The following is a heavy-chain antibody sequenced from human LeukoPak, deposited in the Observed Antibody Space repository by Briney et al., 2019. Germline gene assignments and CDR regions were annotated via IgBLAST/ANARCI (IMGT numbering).Heavy chain of an antibody. CDR1: GYTFTSYG. J-gene: IGHJ4*02. V-gene: IGHV1-18*01. D-gene: IGHD3-22*01. Sequence: ASVKVSCKASGYTFTSYGISWVRQAPGQGLEWMGWISAYNGNTIYAKKLQGRVTMTTDTSTSTAYMELRSLRSDDTAVYYCARLTDLYYYDSSGYYYFDYWGQGTLVTVSS. CDR3: ARLTDLYYYDSSGYYYFDY. CDR2: ISAYNGNT.